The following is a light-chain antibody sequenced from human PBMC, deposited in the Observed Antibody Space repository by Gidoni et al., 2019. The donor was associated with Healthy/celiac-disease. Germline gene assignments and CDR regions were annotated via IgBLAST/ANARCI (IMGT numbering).Light chain of an antibody. CDR2: EVS. CDR1: SSDVGVYNY. V-gene: IGLV2-14*01. CDR3: SSYTSSINVV. Sequence: QSALTQPASVSGSPGQSITISCNGTSSDVGVYNYVSWYQQHPGKAPKLMIYEVSNRPSAVSNPFCDSKSGNTASLTISGLQAEDEADYYGSSYTSSINVVFGGGTTLTVL. J-gene: IGLJ2*01.